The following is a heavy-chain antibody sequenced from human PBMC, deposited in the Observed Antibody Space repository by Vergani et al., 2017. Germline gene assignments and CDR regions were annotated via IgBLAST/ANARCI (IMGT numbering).Heavy chain of an antibody. D-gene: IGHD6-6*01. J-gene: IGHJ4*02. Sequence: EVQLLESGGGLVQPGGSLRLTCAASEFTFSNYAMNWVRQAPGKGLEWVSGISGSGVSAYYTDSVKGRFTISRDNSKNRLYLQMNSLRAEDTAVYYCVPPPEYSSSSAPLVIDYWGQGTLVTVSS. CDR3: VPPPEYSSSSAPLVIDY. CDR2: ISGSGVSA. CDR1: EFTFSNYA. V-gene: IGHV3-23*01.